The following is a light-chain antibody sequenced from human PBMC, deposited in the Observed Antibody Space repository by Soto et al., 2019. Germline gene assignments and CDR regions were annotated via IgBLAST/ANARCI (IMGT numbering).Light chain of an antibody. V-gene: IGKV3-20*01. CDR1: QSVSSN. CDR2: GAS. CDR3: HHYET. J-gene: IGKJ1*01. Sequence: DIVLTQSPATLSLSPGERATLSCRASQSVSSNLAWYQQKPGQAPRLLMYGASIRAAGVPDRFSGSGSGTEFTLTISRLEPEDFTVYYCHHYETFGQGTKVDIK.